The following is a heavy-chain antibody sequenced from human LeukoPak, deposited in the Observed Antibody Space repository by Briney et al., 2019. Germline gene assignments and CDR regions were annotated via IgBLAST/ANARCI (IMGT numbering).Heavy chain of an antibody. V-gene: IGHV3-23*01. J-gene: IGHJ4*02. CDR2: ISSSGGST. Sequence: SGGSLRLSCAASGFTFNTYAMSWVRQAPGKGLEWVSTISSSGGSTYYADSVKGRFTISRDNSENTLHLQMNSLRVEDTAVYYCGNPRITNGWYFRYWGQGTLVTVSS. CDR1: GFTFNTYA. CDR3: GNPRITNGWYFRY. D-gene: IGHD6-19*01.